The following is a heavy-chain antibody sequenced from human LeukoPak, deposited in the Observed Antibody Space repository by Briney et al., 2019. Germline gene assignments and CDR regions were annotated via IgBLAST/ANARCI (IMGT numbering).Heavy chain of an antibody. J-gene: IGHJ6*03. CDR2: MNPNSGNT. CDR1: GYTFTSYD. CDR3: ARGIHYYYYYYMDV. Sequence: ASVKVSCKASGYTFTSYDINWVRQATGQGIEGMGWMNPNSGNTGYAQKSQGRVTITRNSSISTAYMELSSLRSEDTAVYYCARGIHYYYYYYMDVWGKGTTVTVSS. V-gene: IGHV1-8*03.